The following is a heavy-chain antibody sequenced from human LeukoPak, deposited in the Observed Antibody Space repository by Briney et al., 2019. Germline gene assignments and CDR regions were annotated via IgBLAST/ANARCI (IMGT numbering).Heavy chain of an antibody. CDR1: GFTVTSNF. V-gene: IGHV3-66*03. D-gene: IGHD2-21*01. J-gene: IGHJ4*02. Sequence: GGSLRLSCAASGFTVTSNFMTWVRQAPGKGLEWVSLIYSRGSTYYTDSVRGRFTISRDTSKNTLYLQMNSLRAEDSAVYYCARDLTYCGGDCYSDYWGQGTLVTVSS. CDR3: ARDLTYCGGDCYSDY. CDR2: IYSRGST.